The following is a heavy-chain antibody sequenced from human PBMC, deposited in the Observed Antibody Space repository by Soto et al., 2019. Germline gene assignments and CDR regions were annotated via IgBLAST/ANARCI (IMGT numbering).Heavy chain of an antibody. CDR3: SRDSSGGLDF. CDR1: GFTFRIYN. D-gene: IGHD2-15*01. CDR2: ISSSSSFA. J-gene: IGHJ4*02. Sequence: PGGSLRLSCAASGFTFRIYNMTWVRQAPGKGLEWVSCISSSSSFAYYADSVKGRFTISRDNAKNSVYLQMNSLRAEDTALYYCSRDSSGGLDFWGQGSLVTVSS. V-gene: IGHV3-21*06.